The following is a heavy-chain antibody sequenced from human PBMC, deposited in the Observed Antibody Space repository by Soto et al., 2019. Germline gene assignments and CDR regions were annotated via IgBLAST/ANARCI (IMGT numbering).Heavy chain of an antibody. CDR1: GFTFSSYS. J-gene: IGHJ6*02. CDR3: ASVAWYDFWSGYYVGSYGMDV. V-gene: IGHV3-21*01. D-gene: IGHD3-3*01. Sequence: VGSLRLSCAASGFTFSSYSMNWVRQAPGKGLEWVSSISSSSSYIYYADSVKGRFTISRDNAKNSLYLQMNSLRAEDTAVYYCASVAWYDFWSGYYVGSYGMDVWGQGTTVTVSS. CDR2: ISSSSSYI.